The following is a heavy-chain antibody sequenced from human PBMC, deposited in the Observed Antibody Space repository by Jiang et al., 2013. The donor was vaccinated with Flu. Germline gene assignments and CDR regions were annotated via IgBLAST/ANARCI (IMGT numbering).Heavy chain of an antibody. Sequence: LLKPSETLSLTCAVYGGSFSGYYWSWIRQPPGKGLEWIGEINHSGSTNYNPSLKSRVTISVDTSKNQFSLKLSSVTAADTAVYYCARARIQLWRVYFDYWGQGTLVTVSP. J-gene: IGHJ4*02. CDR3: ARARIQLWRVYFDY. CDR1: GGSFSGYY. V-gene: IGHV4-34*01. CDR2: INHSGST. D-gene: IGHD5-18*01.